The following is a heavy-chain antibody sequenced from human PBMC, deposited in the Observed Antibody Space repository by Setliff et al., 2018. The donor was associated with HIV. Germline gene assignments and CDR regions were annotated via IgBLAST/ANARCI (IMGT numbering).Heavy chain of an antibody. CDR2: ISWSGGGT. Sequence: GGSLRLSCAASGFTFEDYGMSWVRQVPGKGLEWVSGISWSGGGTGYAAPVKGRFTISRDDAKNSLYLQMSSLRVEDTALYFCARSFPYYYESGGVYAMDVWGLGTTVTVSS. J-gene: IGHJ6*02. V-gene: IGHV3-20*04. CDR1: GFTFEDYG. CDR3: ARSFPYYYESGGVYAMDV. D-gene: IGHD3-22*01.